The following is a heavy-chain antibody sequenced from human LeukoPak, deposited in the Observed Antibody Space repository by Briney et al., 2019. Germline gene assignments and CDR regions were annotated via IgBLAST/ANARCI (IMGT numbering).Heavy chain of an antibody. V-gene: IGHV4-59*01. CDR1: GGSMSHYF. CDR2: IFYSGTT. Sequence: SETLSLTCTVSGGSMSHYFWSWIRQSPGKGLEWIGYIFYSGTTNYNPSLKRRVTISVDTPRNQYSLTLTSVTAADPAMYYCARLIGYYDGTGTETTTNNWLHPWGQGTLVTVSS. J-gene: IGHJ5*02. CDR3: ARLIGYYDGTGTETTTNNWLHP. D-gene: IGHD3-22*01.